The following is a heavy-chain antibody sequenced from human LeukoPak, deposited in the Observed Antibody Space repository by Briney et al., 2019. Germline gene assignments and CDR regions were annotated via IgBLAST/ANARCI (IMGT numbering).Heavy chain of an antibody. V-gene: IGHV4-59*01. J-gene: IGHJ3*02. Sequence: SETLSLTCTVSVGSISNFYWSWIRQPPGKGLEWIGHIFSSGTTDYNASLRSRVIISVDTSSNQFSLKLSSVATADTARECGAGTLGDIEVVAIDIWGQGTMVTVSS. CDR2: IFSSGTT. CDR3: AGTLGDIEVVAIDI. D-gene: IGHD2-21*01. CDR1: VGSISNFY.